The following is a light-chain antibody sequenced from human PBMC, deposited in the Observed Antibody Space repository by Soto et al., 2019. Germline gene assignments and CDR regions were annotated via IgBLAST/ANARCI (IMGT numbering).Light chain of an antibody. V-gene: IGLV2-14*01. CDR3: SSYTSRSTLE. J-gene: IGLJ3*02. CDR2: DVS. Sequence: QSALTQPASVSGSPGQSITISCTGTSSDGGGYNYVSWYQQHPGKAPKLMIYDVSNRPSGVSTRFSGSKSGNTASLTISGLQAEDEADYYCSSYTSRSTLEFGGGTKVTVL. CDR1: SSDGGGYNY.